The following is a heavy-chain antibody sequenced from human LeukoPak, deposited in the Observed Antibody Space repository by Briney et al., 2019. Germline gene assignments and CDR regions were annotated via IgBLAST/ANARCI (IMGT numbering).Heavy chain of an antibody. CDR2: FDPEDGET. Sequence: ASVKVSCKVSGYTLTELSMHWVRQAPGKGLEWMGGFDPEDGETIYAQKFQGRVTMTEDTSTDTAYMELSSLRSEDMAVYYCATERGNFWSGYYVSWGFDYWGQGTLVTVSS. V-gene: IGHV1-24*01. D-gene: IGHD3-3*01. J-gene: IGHJ4*02. CDR3: ATERGNFWSGYYVSWGFDY. CDR1: GYTLTELS.